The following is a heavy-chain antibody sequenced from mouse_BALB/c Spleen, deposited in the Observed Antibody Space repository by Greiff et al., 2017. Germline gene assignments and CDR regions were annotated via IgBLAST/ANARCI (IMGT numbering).Heavy chain of an antibody. CDR2: IYPGSGST. J-gene: IGHJ2*01. V-gene: IGHV1S22*01. Sequence: LQQPGSELVRPGASVKLSCKASGYTFTSYWMHWVKQRHGQGLEWIGNIYPGSGSTNYDEKFKSKGTLTVDTSSSTAYMHLSSLTSEDSAVYYCTRSRNFDYWGKGATLTVSS. CDR1: GYTFTSYW. CDR3: TRSRNFDY.